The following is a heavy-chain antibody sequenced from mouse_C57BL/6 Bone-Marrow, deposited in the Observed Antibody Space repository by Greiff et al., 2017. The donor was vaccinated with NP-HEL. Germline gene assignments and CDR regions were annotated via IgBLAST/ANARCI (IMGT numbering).Heavy chain of an antibody. J-gene: IGHJ3*01. D-gene: IGHD2-4*01. CDR2: ISYDGSN. CDR3: ARDRDYDCDPDGFAY. CDR1: GYSITSGYY. Sequence: EVKLMESGPGLVKPSQSLSLTCSVPGYSITSGYYWNWIRQFPGNQLEWMGYISYDGSNNYNPSLKNRISFTRDTSKNQFFLKLNSVTTEDTAAYYCARDRDYDCDPDGFAYWGQGTLVTVSA. V-gene: IGHV3-6*01.